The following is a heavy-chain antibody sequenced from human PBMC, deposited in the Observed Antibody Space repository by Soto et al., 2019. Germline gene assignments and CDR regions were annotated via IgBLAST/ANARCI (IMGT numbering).Heavy chain of an antibody. J-gene: IGHJ6*02. CDR2: ISWNSGSI. Sequence: EVQLVESGGGLVQPGRSLRLSCAASGFSFDDYAMHWVRQAPGKGLEWVSGISWNSGSIGYADSVKGRFTISRDNDKNSLHLQMNSLRAEDKALYYCTRLGLRGMDVWGQGTTVNVSS. D-gene: IGHD4-17*01. CDR1: GFSFDDYA. CDR3: TRLGLRGMDV. V-gene: IGHV3-9*01.